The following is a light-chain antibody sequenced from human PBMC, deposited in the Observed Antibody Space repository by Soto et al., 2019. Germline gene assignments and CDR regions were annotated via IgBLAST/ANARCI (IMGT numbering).Light chain of an antibody. V-gene: IGKV1-12*01. Sequence: DIQMTQSPSTLSGSVGDRVTVTCRASQAISNLLAWYRQKPGQAPELLVYGASTLQSGVPPRFSGSGSGTEFTLTISSFQPEDFGIYFCQQAERFPWTFGQGTKVDIK. CDR2: GAS. CDR3: QQAERFPWT. J-gene: IGKJ1*01. CDR1: QAISNL.